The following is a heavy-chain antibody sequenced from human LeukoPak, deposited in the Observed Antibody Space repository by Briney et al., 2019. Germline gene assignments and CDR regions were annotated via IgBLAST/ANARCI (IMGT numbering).Heavy chain of an antibody. CDR1: GFSFNKYW. D-gene: IGHD5-24*01. CDR2: IKQDGSEK. Sequence: GGSLRLSCAASGFSFNKYWMSWVRQAPGKGLEWVANIKQDGSEKYYVDSVKGRFTISRDNAKNSLYLQMNSLRAEDTAVYYCARDEAEMATTNWGQGTLVTVSS. V-gene: IGHV3-7*01. J-gene: IGHJ4*02. CDR3: ARDEAEMATTN.